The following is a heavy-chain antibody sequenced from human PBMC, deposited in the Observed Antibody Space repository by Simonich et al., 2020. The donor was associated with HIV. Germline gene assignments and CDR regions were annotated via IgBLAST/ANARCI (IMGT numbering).Heavy chain of an antibody. CDR2: SKQSGGT. V-gene: IGHV4-34*01. D-gene: IGHD3-10*01. Sequence: QVQLQQWGAGLLKPSETLSLTCAVYGGSRSGYYWSGIRQPPGRGWEWIGESKQSGGTNIHPSLKSRVTISVDTSKKQISLKVRSVTAADTAVYYCARIGPDYYRGYYYVDVWGKGTTVSVSS. CDR1: GGSRSGYY. J-gene: IGHJ6*03. CDR3: ARIGPDYYRGYYYVDV.